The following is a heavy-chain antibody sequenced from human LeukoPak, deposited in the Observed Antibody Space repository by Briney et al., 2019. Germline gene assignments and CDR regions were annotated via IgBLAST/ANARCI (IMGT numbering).Heavy chain of an antibody. CDR1: GFTLSSYP. Sequence: WGSLRLSCAAFGFTLSSYPVSWVRQAPGKGPGWVSANRRSGGSTYLADSVKGRFTISRDNSKHPLHHEVNSVRAGDPAVYFCGIAPVVPAALECFQHWGQRTLVGVS. CDR3: GIAPVVPAALECFQH. J-gene: IGHJ1*01. CDR2: NRRSGGST. V-gene: IGHV3-23*01. D-gene: IGHD2-2*01.